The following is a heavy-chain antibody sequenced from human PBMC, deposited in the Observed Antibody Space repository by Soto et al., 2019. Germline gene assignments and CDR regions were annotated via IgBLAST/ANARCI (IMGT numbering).Heavy chain of an antibody. CDR2: VHYRGRS. J-gene: IGHJ4*02. Sequence: PSETLSLTCTVSGGSVSDSNYYWGWSRQSPGKGLEWIGSVHYRGRSHSKSSVKSRVTMSVDTSRNQFSLNLKSVTAADTAVYFCAREMDVPMPRDYFDYCGQGALVTVPS. V-gene: IGHV4-39*07. D-gene: IGHD2-2*01. CDR1: GGSVSDSNYY. CDR3: AREMDVPMPRDYFDY.